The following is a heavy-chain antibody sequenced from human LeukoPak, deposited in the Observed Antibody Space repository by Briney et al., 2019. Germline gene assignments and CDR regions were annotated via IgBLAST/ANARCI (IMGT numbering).Heavy chain of an antibody. CDR3: AKAPQLAIPDYYFDY. Sequence: TGGSLRLSCAASGFTFSSYAMSWVRQAPGKGLEWVSAISGGGGSTYYADSVKGRFTISRDNSKNTLYLQMNSLRAEDTAVYYCAKAPQLAIPDYYFDYWGQGTLVTVSS. CDR2: ISGGGGST. D-gene: IGHD2-2*01. CDR1: GFTFSSYA. J-gene: IGHJ4*02. V-gene: IGHV3-23*01.